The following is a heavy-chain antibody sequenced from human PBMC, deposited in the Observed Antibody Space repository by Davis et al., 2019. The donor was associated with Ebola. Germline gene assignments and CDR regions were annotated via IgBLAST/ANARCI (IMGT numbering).Heavy chain of an antibody. CDR1: GGSVDSGSYY. D-gene: IGHD6-13*01. CDR2: VYYNGNT. Sequence: SETLSLTCTVSGGSVDSGSYYWGWIRQTPGKGLEWIGSVYYNGNTYYNPSLRSRVTILMDTSKNQFSLQLNSVTPEDTAVYYCVRDIAYCIDVWGEGTTVTVSS. V-gene: IGHV4-39*07. J-gene: IGHJ6*03. CDR3: VRDIAYCIDV.